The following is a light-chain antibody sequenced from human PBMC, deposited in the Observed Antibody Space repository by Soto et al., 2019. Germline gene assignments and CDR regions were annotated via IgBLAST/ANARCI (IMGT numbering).Light chain of an antibody. J-gene: IGKJ1*01. CDR3: QNYGGMWT. V-gene: IGKV1-5*01. CDR1: QSISNR. Sequence: DIQMTQSPSTLSASVGDRVTITCRASQSISNRLAWYQQKPGKAPKVLIYDASSLESGVPSRFSGSGSGAEFILTISSLQPDDFAGYCCQNYGGMWTFGRGTKVEMK. CDR2: DAS.